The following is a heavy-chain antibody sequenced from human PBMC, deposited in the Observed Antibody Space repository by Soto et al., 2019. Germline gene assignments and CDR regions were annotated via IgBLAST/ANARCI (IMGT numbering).Heavy chain of an antibody. CDR3: ARDYYGMDV. J-gene: IGHJ6*02. CDR1: GGSISSGGYS. V-gene: IGHV4-30-2*06. CDR2: TYQSGSA. Sequence: PSETLSLTCTVSGGSISSGGYSWSWIRQSPGKGLEWIGYTYQSGSAYYNPSLKSRVTISVDRSKNQFSLNLTSVTAADTAVYYCARDYYGMDVWGQGTTVPVPS.